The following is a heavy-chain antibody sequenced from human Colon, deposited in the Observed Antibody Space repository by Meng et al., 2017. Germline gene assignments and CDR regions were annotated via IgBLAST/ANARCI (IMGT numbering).Heavy chain of an antibody. D-gene: IGHD3-22*01. Sequence: QVHLQEAGPLMVKPSWTPSLTCAVSGDSITYDNGWSWLRQPPGKGLEWIGEIHHGRGTNYIPALRSRVTFSLDKSRNQLSLTLTSVTAADTAVYYCARNGFYSLGYWGPGALVTVSS. J-gene: IGHJ4*02. V-gene: IGHV4-4*02. CDR2: IHHGRGT. CDR1: GDSITYDNG. CDR3: ARNGFYSLGY.